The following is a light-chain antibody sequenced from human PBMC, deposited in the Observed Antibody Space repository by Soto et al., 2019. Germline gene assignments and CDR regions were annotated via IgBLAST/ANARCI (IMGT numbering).Light chain of an antibody. CDR3: CSYAGSSTLNWV. V-gene: IGLV2-23*01. Sequence: QSALTQPASVSGSPGQSITISCTGTSSDVGSYNLVSWYQQHPGKAPKLMIYEGSKRPSGVSNRFSGSKPGNTASLTISGLQAEDEADYYCCSYAGSSTLNWVFGGGTQLTVL. J-gene: IGLJ3*02. CDR2: EGS. CDR1: SSDVGSYNL.